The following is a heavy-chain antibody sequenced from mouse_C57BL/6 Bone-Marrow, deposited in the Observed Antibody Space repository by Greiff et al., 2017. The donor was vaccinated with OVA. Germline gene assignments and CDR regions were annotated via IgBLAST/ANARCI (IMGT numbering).Heavy chain of an antibody. V-gene: IGHV5-6*01. CDR1: GFTFSSYG. Sequence: EVKLVESGGDLVKPGGSLKLSCAASGFTFSSYGMSWVRQTPDKRLEWVATISSGGSYTYYPDSVKGRFTISRDNAKNTLYLQMSSLKSEDTAMYYCASPLLWVRRTEAWCAYWGQGTLVTVSA. CDR2: ISSGGSYT. D-gene: IGHD2-14*01. J-gene: IGHJ3*01. CDR3: ASPLLWVRRTEAWCAY.